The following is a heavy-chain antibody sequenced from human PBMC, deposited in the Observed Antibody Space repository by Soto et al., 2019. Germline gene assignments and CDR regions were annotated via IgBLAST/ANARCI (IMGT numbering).Heavy chain of an antibody. V-gene: IGHV3-30-3*01. J-gene: IGHJ4*02. CDR1: GFTFSSYA. CDR3: ARDRSSGGSDS. D-gene: IGHD6-6*01. Sequence: QVQLVESGGGVVQPGRSLRLSCAASGFTFSSYAMNWVRQAPGKGLEWVTIISYDGSTKYYADSVKGRFTISRDNSKSTLYLQMHSLRPEDTAVYFSARDRSSGGSDSWGQGTLVTVSS. CDR2: ISYDGSTK.